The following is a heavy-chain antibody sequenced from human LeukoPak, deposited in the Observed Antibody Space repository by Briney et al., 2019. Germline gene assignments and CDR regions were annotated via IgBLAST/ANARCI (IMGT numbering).Heavy chain of an antibody. Sequence: GGSLRLSCAASGFTFSSYAMSWVRQAPGKGLEWVSAISGSGGSTYYADSVKGRFTISRDNSKNTLYLQMNSLRAEDTAVHYCAKGGYSYGYDDWFDPWGQGTLVTVSS. J-gene: IGHJ5*02. CDR3: AKGGYSYGYDDWFDP. V-gene: IGHV3-23*01. CDR2: ISGSGGST. CDR1: GFTFSSYA. D-gene: IGHD5-18*01.